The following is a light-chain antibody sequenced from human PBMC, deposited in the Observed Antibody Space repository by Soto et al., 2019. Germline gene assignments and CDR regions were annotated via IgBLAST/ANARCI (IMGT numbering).Light chain of an antibody. CDR3: QQYSSYPSLT. CDR1: QTINNL. V-gene: IGKV1-5*03. J-gene: IGKJ4*01. Sequence: DIQITHSPSTLSASVGDRVSITCRSSQTINNLMAWYQQKPGQAPKLPIYKASNLETGVPSRFSGSGSGTEFTLTISSLQPDDFATYYCQQYSSYPSLTFGGGTKVDIK. CDR2: KAS.